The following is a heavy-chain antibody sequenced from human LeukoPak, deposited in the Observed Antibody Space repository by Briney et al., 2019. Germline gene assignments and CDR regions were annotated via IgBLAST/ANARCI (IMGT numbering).Heavy chain of an antibody. CDR3: ARRRIVGATRDY. J-gene: IGHJ4*02. CDR2: INHSGST. V-gene: IGHV4-34*01. D-gene: IGHD1-26*01. CDR1: GGSFSGYY. Sequence: PSETLSLTCAVYGGSFSGYYWSWIRQPPGKGLEWIGEINHSGSTNYNPSLKSRVTISVDTSKNQFSLKLSSVTAADTAVYYCARRRIVGATRDYWGRGTLVTVSS.